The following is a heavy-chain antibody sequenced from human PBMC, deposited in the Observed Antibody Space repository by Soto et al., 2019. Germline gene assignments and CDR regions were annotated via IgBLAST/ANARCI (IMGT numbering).Heavy chain of an antibody. D-gene: IGHD3-10*01. CDR3: ARGGVFFFAAPTNPFDY. CDR1: GYTFTSYD. Sequence: VKVSCKASGYTFTSYDINWERQATGQGLEWMGWMNPNSGNTGYAQKIQGRVTMTRNTSISTAYMELSSLRSEDTAVYYCARGGVFFFAAPTNPFDYWGQGTLVTVSS. V-gene: IGHV1-8*01. J-gene: IGHJ4*02. CDR2: MNPNSGNT.